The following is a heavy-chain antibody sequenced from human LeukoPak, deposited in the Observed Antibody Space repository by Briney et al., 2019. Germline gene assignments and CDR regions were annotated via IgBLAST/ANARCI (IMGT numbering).Heavy chain of an antibody. V-gene: IGHV3-21*01. Sequence: GGSLRLSCAASGFTFSSYSMNWVRLAPGKELEWVSSISSSSSYIYYADSVKGRFTISRDNAKNSLYLQMNSLRAEDTALYYCPRRTWFGVLLGTRANYYYYGMDVWGEGTTVTVSS. D-gene: IGHD3-10*01. CDR2: ISSSSSYI. CDR1: GFTFSSYS. J-gene: IGHJ6*01. CDR3: PRRTWFGVLLGTRANYYYYGMDV.